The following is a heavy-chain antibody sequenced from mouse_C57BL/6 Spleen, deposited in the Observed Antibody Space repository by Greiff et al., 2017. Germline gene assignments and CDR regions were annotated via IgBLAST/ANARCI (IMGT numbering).Heavy chain of an antibody. CDR3: ARGDYYGSRRDYYLDD. CDR1: GFTFSDYG. D-gene: IGHD1-1*01. Sequence: VQLKESGGGLVKPGGSLKLSCAASGFTFSDYGMHWVRQAPEKGLEWVAYISSGSSTIYYADTVKGRFTISRDNAKNTLFLQMTSLRSEDTAMYYWARGDYYGSRRDYYLDDGGQGTTLTVSS. CDR2: ISSGSSTI. V-gene: IGHV5-17*01. J-gene: IGHJ2*01.